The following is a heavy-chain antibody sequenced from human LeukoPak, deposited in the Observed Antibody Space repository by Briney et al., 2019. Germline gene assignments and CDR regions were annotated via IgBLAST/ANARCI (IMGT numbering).Heavy chain of an antibody. CDR3: XXXXXXXXVVXHSFSYGMDV. CDR2: INDYTGDT. J-gene: IGHJ6*02. V-gene: IGHV4-34*01. Sequence: SETLSLTCTVYGGSFTDYFWTWIRQSPGKGLEWIGEINDYTGDTNHNPSLNSRVSISLEKSKNQFSLELRSVTAADTSVYXXXXXXXXXXVVXHSFSYGMDVWGQGTTVTVSS. CDR1: GGSFTDYF. D-gene: IGHD2-15*01.